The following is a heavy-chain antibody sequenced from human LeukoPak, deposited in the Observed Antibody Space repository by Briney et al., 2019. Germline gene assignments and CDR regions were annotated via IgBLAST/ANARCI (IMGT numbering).Heavy chain of an antibody. CDR1: GGTFSSYT. V-gene: IGHV1-69*06. D-gene: IGHD3-10*01. Sequence: ASVKVSCKASGGTFSSYTLSWVRQAPGQGLEWMGGIIPIFGEANYAQKFQDRVTITADTSTSTAYMELSSLRSDDTAVYYCARWFGEFHYYMDVWGKGTTVTVSS. J-gene: IGHJ6*03. CDR2: IIPIFGEA. CDR3: ARWFGEFHYYMDV.